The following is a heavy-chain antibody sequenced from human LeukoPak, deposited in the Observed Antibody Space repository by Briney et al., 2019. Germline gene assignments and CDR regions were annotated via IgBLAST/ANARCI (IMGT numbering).Heavy chain of an antibody. V-gene: IGHV3-73*01. CDR3: TTGDSSGYYYRR. J-gene: IGHJ4*02. CDR2: IRSKANSYAT. CDR1: GFTFSGSA. Sequence: GGSLRLSCAASGFTFSGSAMHWVRQASGKGLEWVGRIRSKANSYATAYAASVKGRFTISRDDSKNTAYLQMNSLKTEDTAVYYCTTGDSSGYYYRRWGQGTLVTVSS. D-gene: IGHD3-22*01.